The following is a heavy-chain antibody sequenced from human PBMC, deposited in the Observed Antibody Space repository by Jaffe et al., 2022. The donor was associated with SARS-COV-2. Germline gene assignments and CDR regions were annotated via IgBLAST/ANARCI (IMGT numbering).Heavy chain of an antibody. V-gene: IGHV3-21*01. CDR1: GFTFSSYS. Sequence: EVQLVESGGGLVKPGGSLRLSCAASGFTFSSYSMNWVRQAPGKGLEWVSSISSSSSYIYYADSVKGRFTISRDNAKNSLYLQMNSLRAEDTAVYYCARDEAVAGYDAFDIWGQGTMVTVSS. J-gene: IGHJ3*02. D-gene: IGHD6-19*01. CDR2: ISSSSSYI. CDR3: ARDEAVAGYDAFDI.